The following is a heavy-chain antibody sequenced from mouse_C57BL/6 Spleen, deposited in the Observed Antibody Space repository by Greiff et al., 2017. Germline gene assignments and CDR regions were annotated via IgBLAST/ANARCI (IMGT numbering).Heavy chain of an antibody. J-gene: IGHJ1*03. CDR1: GYTFTSYW. CDR2: IHPNSGST. Sequence: QVQLQQPGAELVKPGASVKLSCKASGYTFTSYWMPWVKQRPGQGLEWIGMIHPNSGSTNYNEKFKSKATLTVDKSSSTAYMQLSSLTSEDSAVYCCARVGRTGSYWDFEGWGTGTTVT. V-gene: IGHV1-64*01. D-gene: IGHD4-1*01. CDR3: ARVGRTGSYWDFEG.